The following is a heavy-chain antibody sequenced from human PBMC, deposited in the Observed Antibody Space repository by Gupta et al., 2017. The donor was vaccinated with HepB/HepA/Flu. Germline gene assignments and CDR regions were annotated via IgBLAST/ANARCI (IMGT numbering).Heavy chain of an antibody. CDR2: ISTDSSAK. D-gene: IGHD3-22*01. J-gene: IGHJ4*02. V-gene: IGHV3-23*01. CDR1: GFTFSSYG. Sequence: EVQLLESGGGLVQPGGSLRLSCAGSGFTFSSYGMSWVRQAPGKGLEWVSIISTDSSAKYYVDSVKGRFTISRDNSRNTLYLQMNSLTAEDTAVYFCTKGESGGGYYSPFDSWGQGTLVTVSS. CDR3: TKGESGGGYYSPFDS.